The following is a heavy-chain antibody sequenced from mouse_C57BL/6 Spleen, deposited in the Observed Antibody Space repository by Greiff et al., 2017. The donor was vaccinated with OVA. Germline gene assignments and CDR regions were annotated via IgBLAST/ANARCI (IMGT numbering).Heavy chain of an antibody. Sequence: VQLQQPGAELVRPGTSVKLSCKASGYTFTSYWMHWVKQRPGQGLEWIGVIDPSDSYTNYNQKFKGKATLTVDTSSSTAYMQLSSLTSEDSAVYYCARSGRLLWYFDVWGTGTTVTVSS. CDR3: ARSGRLLWYFDV. CDR1: GYTFTSYW. D-gene: IGHD1-1*01. V-gene: IGHV1-59*01. J-gene: IGHJ1*03. CDR2: IDPSDSYT.